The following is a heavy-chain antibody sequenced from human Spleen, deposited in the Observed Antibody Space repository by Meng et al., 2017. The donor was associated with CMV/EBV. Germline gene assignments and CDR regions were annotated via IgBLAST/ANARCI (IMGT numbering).Heavy chain of an antibody. CDR2: IRYDGSNK. Sequence: GESLKISCAASGFIFSSYGMHWVRQAPGKGLEWVAFIRYDGSNKYYRDSVKGRFTISRDNSKNTLYLQMDSLRIDDTAVYICAKELSWFGAFDIWGQGTMVTVSS. D-gene: IGHD3-16*01. V-gene: IGHV3-30*02. CDR3: AKELSWFGAFDI. J-gene: IGHJ3*02. CDR1: GFIFSSYG.